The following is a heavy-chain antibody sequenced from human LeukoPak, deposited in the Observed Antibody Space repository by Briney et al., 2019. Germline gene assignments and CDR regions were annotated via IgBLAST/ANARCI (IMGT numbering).Heavy chain of an antibody. CDR1: GFTFSSYA. CDR2: ISGSGGST. D-gene: IGHD2-21*02. J-gene: IGHJ4*02. V-gene: IGHV3-23*01. Sequence: GGSLRLSCAAPGFTFSSYAMSWVRQAPGKGLEWVSAISGSGGSTYYADSVQGRFTLSRDNSRNTLFLQMNSLRVEDTAVYYCAIGGLTTIDYWGQGTLVAVSS. CDR3: AIGGLTTIDY.